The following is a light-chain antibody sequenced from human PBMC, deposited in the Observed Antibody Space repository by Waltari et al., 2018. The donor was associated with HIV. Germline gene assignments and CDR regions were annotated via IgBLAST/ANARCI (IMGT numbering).Light chain of an antibody. CDR3: SSYTSSSTV. CDR2: EFS. J-gene: IGLJ3*02. CDR1: SSDVGHYNY. V-gene: IGLV2-14*01. Sequence: QSALTQPASVSGSPGQSITISCTGTSSDVGHYNYFSWDQQHPGKTPKLMIYEFSNRHAGVSNRFAGSKYGNAAYLTISGLQAEDEADYYCSSYTSSSTVFGGGTKLTVL.